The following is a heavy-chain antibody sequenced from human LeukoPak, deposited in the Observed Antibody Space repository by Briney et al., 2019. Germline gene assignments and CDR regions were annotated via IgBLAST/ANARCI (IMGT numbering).Heavy chain of an antibody. CDR1: GFTFSSYS. D-gene: IGHD3-10*01. V-gene: IGHV3-7*01. J-gene: IGHJ4*02. Sequence: GGSLRLSCAASGFTFSSYSMNWVRQAPGKGLEWVANIKQDGSEKNYVDSVRGRFTISRDNAKNSLYLQMNSLRAEDTAVYYCASFYGSGSLFDYWGQGTLVTVSS. CDR2: IKQDGSEK. CDR3: ASFYGSGSLFDY.